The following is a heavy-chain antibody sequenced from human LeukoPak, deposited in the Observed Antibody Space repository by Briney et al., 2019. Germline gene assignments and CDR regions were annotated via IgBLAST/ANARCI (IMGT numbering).Heavy chain of an antibody. CDR2: IYTSGSM. J-gene: IGHJ4*02. CDR1: GFTFNTYT. D-gene: IGHD3-10*01. Sequence: PGGSLRLSCAASGFTFNTYTMYWIRQPAGKGLEWIGHIYTSGSMNYNPSLKSRVTISVDTSKNQFSLKLTSVTAADTAVYYCTKGRGIWGQGTLVTVSS. V-gene: IGHV4-4*07. CDR3: TKGRGI.